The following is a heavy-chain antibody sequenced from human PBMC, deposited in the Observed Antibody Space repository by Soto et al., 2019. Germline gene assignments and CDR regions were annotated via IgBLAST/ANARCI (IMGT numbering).Heavy chain of an antibody. CDR3: AKSGFDYDSDDWFDP. CDR1: GFTFSSYA. Sequence: GGSLRLSCAASGFTFSSYAMSWVRQAPGKGLEWVSAISGSGGSTYYADSVKGRITISRDNSKNTLYLQMNSLRAEDTAVYYCAKSGFDYDSDDWFDPWGQGTLVTVSS. J-gene: IGHJ5*02. V-gene: IGHV3-23*01. D-gene: IGHD3-22*01. CDR2: ISGSGGST.